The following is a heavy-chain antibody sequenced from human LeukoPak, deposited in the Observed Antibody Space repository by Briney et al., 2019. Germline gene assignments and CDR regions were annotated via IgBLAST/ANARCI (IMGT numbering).Heavy chain of an antibody. D-gene: IGHD2-15*01. V-gene: IGHV4-34*01. Sequence: SETLSLTCTVSGGSISSYYWSWIRQPPGKGLEWIGEINHSGSTNYNPSLKSRVTISVDTSKNQFSLKLSSVTAADTAVYYCAREKDGYFDYWGQGTLVTVSS. J-gene: IGHJ4*02. CDR1: GGSISSYY. CDR3: AREKDGYFDY. CDR2: INHSGST.